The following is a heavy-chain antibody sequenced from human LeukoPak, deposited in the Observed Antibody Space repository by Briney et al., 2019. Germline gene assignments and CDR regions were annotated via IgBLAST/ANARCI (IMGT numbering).Heavy chain of an antibody. CDR3: AREAVYSSTSWSDC. CDR2: ISSSSSYI. J-gene: IGHJ4*02. D-gene: IGHD2-2*01. CDR1: GFTFSSYS. Sequence: KPGGSLRLSCAASGFTFSSYSMTWVRQAPGKGLEWVSSISSSSSYIYYADSVKGRFTISRDNAKNSLYMQMNSLRAEDTAVYYCAREAVYSSTSWSDCWGQGTLVTVSS. V-gene: IGHV3-21*01.